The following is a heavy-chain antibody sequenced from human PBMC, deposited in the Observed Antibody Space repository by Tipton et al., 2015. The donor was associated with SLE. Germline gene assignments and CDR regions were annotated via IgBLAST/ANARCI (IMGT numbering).Heavy chain of an antibody. J-gene: IGHJ4*02. D-gene: IGHD6-13*01. CDR2: IYYSGRT. Sequence: TLSLTCTVSGGSISTTGYYWGWIRQPPGKGLEWIESIYYSGRTYYNSSLKSRVTISVDASKDQFSLRLTSVTAADTAVYYCAPAGYSDTFDYWGQGTLVTVSS. CDR3: APAGYSDTFDY. V-gene: IGHV4-39*01. CDR1: GGSISTTGYY.